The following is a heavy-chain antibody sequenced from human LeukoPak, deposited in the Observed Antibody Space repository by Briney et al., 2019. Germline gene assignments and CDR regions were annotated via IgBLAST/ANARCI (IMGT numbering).Heavy chain of an antibody. Sequence: KASETLSLTCTVSGGSISDYYRNWMRQPPGKGLEWIGYIYYSGRTNYNPSLKSRVSISVDTSKNQFSLKLSSVTAADTAVYYCARDFRGSVDAFDIWGQGTMVAVSS. CDR2: IYYSGRT. CDR3: ARDFRGSVDAFDI. CDR1: GGSISDYY. V-gene: IGHV4-59*01. J-gene: IGHJ3*02.